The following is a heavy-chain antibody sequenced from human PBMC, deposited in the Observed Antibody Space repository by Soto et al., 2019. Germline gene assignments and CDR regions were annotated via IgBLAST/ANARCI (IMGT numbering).Heavy chain of an antibody. CDR2: IDPSDSYT. J-gene: IGHJ6*02. V-gene: IGHV5-10-1*01. CDR1: GYSFTSYW. D-gene: IGHD2-2*01. Sequence: PGESLKLSCEGSGYSFTSYWISWVRQMPGKGLEWMGRIDPSDSYTNYSPSFQGHVTISADKSISTAYLQWSSLRASDTAMYYCATLGDCSSTSCYGYSYYYYGMDVWGQGTTVTVSS. CDR3: ATLGDCSSTSCYGYSYYYYGMDV.